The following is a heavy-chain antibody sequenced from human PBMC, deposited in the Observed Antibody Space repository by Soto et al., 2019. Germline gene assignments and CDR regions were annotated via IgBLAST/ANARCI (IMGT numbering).Heavy chain of an antibody. V-gene: IGHV3-23*01. Sequence: GGSLRLSCAASGFTLRSYAMSWVRQAPGKGLEWVSAISGSGGSTYYADSVKGRFTISRDNSKNTLYLQMNSLRAEDTAVYYCAKGLLLWRGIRHSEYYFDYWGQGTLVTVSS. CDR1: GFTLRSYA. CDR3: AKGLLLWRGIRHSEYYFDY. J-gene: IGHJ4*02. CDR2: ISGSGGST. D-gene: IGHD3-3*01.